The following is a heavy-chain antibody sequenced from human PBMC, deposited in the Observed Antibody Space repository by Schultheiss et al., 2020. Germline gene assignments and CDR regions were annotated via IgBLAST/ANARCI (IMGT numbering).Heavy chain of an antibody. CDR1: GGSISSGSYY. CDR3: ASSDLAARPGYYYGMEV. Sequence: SETLSLTCTVSGGSISSGSYYWSWIRQPAGKGLEWIGRIYTSGSTNYNPSLKSRVTISVDTSKNQFSLKLSSVTAADTAVYYCASSDLAARPGYYYGMEVCGQGTTVTVSS. V-gene: IGHV4-61*02. CDR2: IYTSGST. D-gene: IGHD6-6*01. J-gene: IGHJ6*02.